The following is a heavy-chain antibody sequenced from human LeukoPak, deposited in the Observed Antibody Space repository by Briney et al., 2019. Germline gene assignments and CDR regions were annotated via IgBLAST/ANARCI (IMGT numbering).Heavy chain of an antibody. Sequence: SETLSLTCTVSGGSISSYYWSWIRQPPGKGLEWIGYIYYSGSTNYNPSLKSRVTISVDTSKNQFSLKLSSVTAADTAVYYCARHTVVVGAATPSPGGMDVWGQGTTVTVSS. CDR3: ARHTVVVGAATPSPGGMDV. J-gene: IGHJ6*02. CDR2: IYYSGST. CDR1: GGSISSYY. D-gene: IGHD2-15*01. V-gene: IGHV4-59*08.